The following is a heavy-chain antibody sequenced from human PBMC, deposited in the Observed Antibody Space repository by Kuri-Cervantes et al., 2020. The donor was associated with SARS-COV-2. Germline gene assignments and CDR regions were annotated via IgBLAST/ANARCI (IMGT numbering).Heavy chain of an antibody. J-gene: IGHJ6*03. D-gene: IGHD5-18*01. CDR2: ISAYNGNT. V-gene: IGHV1-18*01. CDR1: GYTFTSSG. Sequence: ASVKVSCRDSGYTFTSSGISWVRHAPGQGLEWMGWISAYNGNTNYAKKLQGRVTMITDTSTSTAYMELRSLRSDHTAVYYCARVLAGYGYYMDVWVKWTTVTVSS. CDR3: ARVLAGYGYYMDV.